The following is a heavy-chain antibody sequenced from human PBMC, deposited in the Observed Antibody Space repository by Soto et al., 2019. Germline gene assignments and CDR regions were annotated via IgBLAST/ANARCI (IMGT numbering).Heavy chain of an antibody. J-gene: IGHJ4*02. D-gene: IGHD2-15*01. Sequence: QVQLGESGGGVVQPGRSLRLSCAASGFTFSSYGMHWVRQAPVKGLEWVAVIWYDGSNKYYADSVKGRFTISRDNSKNTLYLQMNSLRAEDTAVYYCARDGYCSGGSCYSVPVFDYWGQGTLVTVSP. CDR3: ARDGYCSGGSCYSVPVFDY. V-gene: IGHV3-33*01. CDR2: IWYDGSNK. CDR1: GFTFSSYG.